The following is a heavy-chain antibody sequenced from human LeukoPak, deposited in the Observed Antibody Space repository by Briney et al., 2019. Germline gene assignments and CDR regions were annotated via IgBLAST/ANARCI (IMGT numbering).Heavy chain of an antibody. J-gene: IGHJ4*02. Sequence: PSETLSLTCTVSGGSISSYYWGWIRQPPGKGLEWIGTIYYSGSTYYNPSLKSRVTISVDTSKNQFSLKLSSVTAADTAVYYCASTIIAARTSLQIDYWGQGTLVTVSS. CDR1: GGSISSYY. V-gene: IGHV4-39*01. CDR2: IYYSGST. D-gene: IGHD6-6*01. CDR3: ASTIIAARTSLQIDY.